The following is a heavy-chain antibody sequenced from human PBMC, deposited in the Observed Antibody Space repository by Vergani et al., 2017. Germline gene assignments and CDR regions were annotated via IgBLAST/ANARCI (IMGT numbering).Heavy chain of an antibody. D-gene: IGHD3-22*01. CDR1: GFTFSDYY. V-gene: IGHV3-11*05. Sequence: QVQLVESGGGLVKPGGSLRLSCAASGFTFSDYYMSWIRQAPGKGLEWVSYISSSSSYINYADSVKGRFTISRDNAKNSLYLQMNSLRAEDTAVYYCAKDPNYYDSSGYYYIWGQGTLVTVSS. CDR2: ISSSSSYI. J-gene: IGHJ4*02. CDR3: AKDPNYYDSSGYYYI.